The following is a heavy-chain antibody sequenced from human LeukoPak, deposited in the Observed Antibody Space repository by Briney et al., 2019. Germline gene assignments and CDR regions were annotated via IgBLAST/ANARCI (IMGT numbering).Heavy chain of an antibody. Sequence: QPSETLSLTCAVYGGSFSGYYWSWIRQPPGKGLEWNGEINHSGSTNYNPSLKSRVTISVDTSKNQFSLKLSSVTAADTAVYYCARVWDFWSGYYTQPFDYWGQGTLVTVSS. CDR2: INHSGST. V-gene: IGHV4-34*01. CDR1: GGSFSGYY. J-gene: IGHJ4*02. CDR3: ARVWDFWSGYYTQPFDY. D-gene: IGHD3-3*01.